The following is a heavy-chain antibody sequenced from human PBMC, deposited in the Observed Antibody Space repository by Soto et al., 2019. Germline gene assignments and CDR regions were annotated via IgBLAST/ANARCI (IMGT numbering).Heavy chain of an antibody. CDR2: INHSGST. D-gene: IGHD2-2*01. CDR1: GGSFSGYY. CDR3: ARFRTGGYCSSTSCRPYYYYGMDV. J-gene: IGHJ6*02. Sequence: SETLSLTCAVYGGSFSGYYWSWIRQPPGKGLEWIGEINHSGSTNYNPSLKSRVTISVDTSKNQFSLKLSSVTAADTAVYYCARFRTGGYCSSTSCRPYYYYGMDVWGQGTTVTVSS. V-gene: IGHV4-34*01.